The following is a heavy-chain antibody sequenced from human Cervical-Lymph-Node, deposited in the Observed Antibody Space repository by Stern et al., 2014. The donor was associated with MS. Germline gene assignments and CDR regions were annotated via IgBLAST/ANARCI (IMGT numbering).Heavy chain of an antibody. D-gene: IGHD1-26*01. Sequence: VQLVESGAEVEKPGASVKVSCEASGYTFTGYFIHWVRQAPGQGLEWMGRINPNSGATNYAQKFQGRVTMTRDTSMSTAYMELRTLRSDDTAVYYCARAVGATLNYWGQGTLVTVSS. CDR2: INPNSGAT. V-gene: IGHV1-2*06. CDR3: ARAVGATLNY. CDR1: GYTFTGYF. J-gene: IGHJ4*02.